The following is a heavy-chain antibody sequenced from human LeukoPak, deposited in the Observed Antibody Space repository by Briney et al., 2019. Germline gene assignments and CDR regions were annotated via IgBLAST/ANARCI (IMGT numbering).Heavy chain of an antibody. CDR2: IYYSGST. V-gene: IGHV4-30-4*01. J-gene: IGHJ5*02. CDR1: GGSISSGDYY. CDR3: ARGSSGWTTGNWFDP. D-gene: IGHD6-19*01. Sequence: SETLSLTCTVSGGSISSGDYYWSWIRQPPGKGLEWIGYIYYSGSTYYNPSLKSRVTISVDTSKNQFSLKLSSVTAADTAVYCCARGSSGWTTGNWFDPWGQGTLVTVSS.